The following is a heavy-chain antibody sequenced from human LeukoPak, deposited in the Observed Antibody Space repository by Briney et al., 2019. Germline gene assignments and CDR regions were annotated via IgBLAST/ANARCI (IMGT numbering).Heavy chain of an antibody. V-gene: IGHV1-2*02. D-gene: IGHD1-26*01. CDR2: INPNSGGT. CDR3: AREVGGATNNYFDY. CDR1: GYTFTGYY. J-gene: IGHJ4*02. Sequence: ASVKVSCKAYGYTFTGYYMHWVRQAPGQGLEWMGWINPNSGGTNYAQKFQGRVTMTRDTSINTAYMELSRLRSDDTAVYYCAREVGGATNNYFDYWGQGTLVTVSS.